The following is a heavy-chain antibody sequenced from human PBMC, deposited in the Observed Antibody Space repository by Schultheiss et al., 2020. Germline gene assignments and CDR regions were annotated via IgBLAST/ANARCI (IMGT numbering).Heavy chain of an antibody. D-gene: IGHD2-15*01. CDR3: ARQSYCSGGSCYVTFFDY. V-gene: IGHV5-51*01. CDR2: IYPGDSDT. Sequence: GESPKISCKGSGYSFTSYWIGWVRQMPGKGLEWMGIIYPGDSDTRYSPSFQGQVTISADKSISTAYLQWSSLKASDTAMYYCARQSYCSGGSCYVTFFDYWGQGTLVTVSS. CDR1: GYSFTSYW. J-gene: IGHJ4*02.